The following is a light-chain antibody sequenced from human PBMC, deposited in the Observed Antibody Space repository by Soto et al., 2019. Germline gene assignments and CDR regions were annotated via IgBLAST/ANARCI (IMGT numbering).Light chain of an antibody. CDR1: SSDVGSYNL. CDR2: EVS. J-gene: IGLJ1*01. Sequence: QSALTQPASVSGSPGRSITISCTGTSSDVGSYNLVSWYQQHPGKAPKLMIYEVSKRPSGVSNRFSGSKSGNTASLTISGLQAEDEADYYCCSYAGSSTLIFGTGTKATVL. V-gene: IGLV2-23*02. CDR3: CSYAGSSTLI.